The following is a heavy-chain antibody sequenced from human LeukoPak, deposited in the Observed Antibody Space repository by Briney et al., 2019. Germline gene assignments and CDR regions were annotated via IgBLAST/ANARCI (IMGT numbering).Heavy chain of an antibody. CDR3: AREMSGSGKSY. J-gene: IGHJ4*02. D-gene: IGHD3-10*01. V-gene: IGHV3-21*01. CDR2: ISSTGVYI. CDR1: GFPATSNY. Sequence: GGSLRLSCAAPGFPATSNYMSWVRQAPGKGLEWVSSISSTGVYIDYADSVKGRFTISRDNAKNSLFLQMNSLRAEDTAVYYCAREMSGSGKSYWGQGNLVTVSS.